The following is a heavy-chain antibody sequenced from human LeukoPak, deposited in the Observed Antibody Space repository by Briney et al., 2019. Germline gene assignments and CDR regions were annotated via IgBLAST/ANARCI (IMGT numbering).Heavy chain of an antibody. CDR2: ISSSGSTM. V-gene: IGHV3-48*03. Sequence: GGSLRLSCAASGFTFSSYEMNWDRQAPGKGLEWISYISSSGSTMYYADSVKGRFTISRDNAKNSLYLQMNSLRAEDTAIYYCASSSWYALDYWGQGTLVTVSS. CDR1: GFTFSSYE. D-gene: IGHD6-13*01. CDR3: ASSSWYALDY. J-gene: IGHJ4*02.